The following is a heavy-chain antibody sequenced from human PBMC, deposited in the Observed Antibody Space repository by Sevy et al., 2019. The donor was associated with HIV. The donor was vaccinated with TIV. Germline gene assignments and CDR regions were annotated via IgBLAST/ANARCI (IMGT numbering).Heavy chain of an antibody. J-gene: IGHJ3*02. CDR2: ISNSSSYI. Sequence: GGSLRLSCAASGFTFSSYSMNWVRQAPGKGLEWVSSISNSSSYIYYADSVKGRFTISRDNAKNSLYLQMNSLRAEETAVYYCARDPGDYESREGDAFDIWGQGTMVTVSS. V-gene: IGHV3-21*01. D-gene: IGHD3-22*01. CDR3: ARDPGDYESREGDAFDI. CDR1: GFTFSSYS.